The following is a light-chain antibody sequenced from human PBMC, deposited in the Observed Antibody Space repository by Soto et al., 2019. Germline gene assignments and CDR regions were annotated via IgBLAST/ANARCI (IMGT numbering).Light chain of an antibody. CDR3: QQYGSSPRT. Sequence: PGERATLSCRASQRVSSSYLAWYQQKPGQAPRLLIYGASSRATGIPDRFSGSGSGTDFTLTISRLEPEDFAVYYCQQYGSSPRTFGQGTKVEIK. CDR1: QRVSSSY. CDR2: GAS. J-gene: IGKJ1*01. V-gene: IGKV3-20*01.